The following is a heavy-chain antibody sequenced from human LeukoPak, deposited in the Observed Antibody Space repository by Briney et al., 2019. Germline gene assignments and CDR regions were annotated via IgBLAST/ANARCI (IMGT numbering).Heavy chain of an antibody. CDR3: ATHTGYSGSRIDY. J-gene: IGHJ4*02. CDR1: GFTFSSYA. Sequence: GGPLRLSCAASGFTFSSYAMSWLRQAPGKGLEWVSAISGSGGSTYYADSVKVRFTISRGNSKNTLYLEMNSLRAEDTAVYYCATHTGYSGSRIDYWGQGTLVTVSS. D-gene: IGHD1-26*01. CDR2: ISGSGGST. V-gene: IGHV3-23*01.